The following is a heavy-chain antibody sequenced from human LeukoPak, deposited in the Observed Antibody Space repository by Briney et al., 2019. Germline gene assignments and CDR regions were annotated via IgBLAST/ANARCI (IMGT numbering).Heavy chain of an antibody. J-gene: IGHJ4*02. D-gene: IGHD3-3*01. CDR2: MNPNSGNT. CDR3: ARSNSMEWPYDY. CDR1: GYTFTSYD. Sequence: ASVKVSCKASGYTFTSYDINWVRQATGQGLEWMGWMNPNSGNTGYAQKFQGRVTMTRNTSISTAYMELSSRRSEDTAVYYCARSNSMEWPYDYWGQGTLVTVSS. V-gene: IGHV1-8*01.